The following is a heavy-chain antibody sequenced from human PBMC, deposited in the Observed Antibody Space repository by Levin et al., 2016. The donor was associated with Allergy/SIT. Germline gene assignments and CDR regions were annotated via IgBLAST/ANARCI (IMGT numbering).Heavy chain of an antibody. CDR1: GGSFSGYD. Sequence: SETLSLTCAVSGGSFSGYDGNWIRQSPGKGLEWIGGVRHSGSTDYNPSLKTRAAISLDTSKRHLSLALTSLTAADTSVYYCARGAPSPGPQTFDNWGPGTLVTVTS. CDR2: VRHSGST. J-gene: IGHJ4*02. CDR3: ARGAPSPGPQTFDN. V-gene: IGHV4-34*01.